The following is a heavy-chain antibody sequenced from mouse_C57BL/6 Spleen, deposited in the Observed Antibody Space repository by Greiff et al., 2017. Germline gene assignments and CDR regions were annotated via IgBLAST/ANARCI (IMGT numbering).Heavy chain of an antibody. CDR3: ARKGGPITTVVATDYAMDY. V-gene: IGHV1-81*01. CDR1: GYTFTSYG. CDR2: IYPRSGNT. Sequence: QVQLQQSGAELARPGASVKLSCKASGYTFTSYGISWVKQRTGQGLEWIGEIYPRSGNTYYNEKFKGKATLTADKSSSTAYMELRSLTSEDSAVYFCARKGGPITTVVATDYAMDYWGQGTSVTVSS. J-gene: IGHJ4*01. D-gene: IGHD1-1*01.